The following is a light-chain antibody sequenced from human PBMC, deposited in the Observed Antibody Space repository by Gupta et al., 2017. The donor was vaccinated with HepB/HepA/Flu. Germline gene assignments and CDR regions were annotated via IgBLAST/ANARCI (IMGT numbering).Light chain of an antibody. J-gene: IGLJ1*01. CDR1: SGHSSYV. Sequence: QPVLTQSSSASASLGSSVKLTCTLSSGHSSYVIAWHQQQPGKAPRSLMKLEGTGNYNKGSGVPDRFSGSSSGADRYLTISNLQSEDEADYYCETWDSNTRVFGTGTKVTVL. CDR2: LEGTGNY. V-gene: IGLV4-60*03. CDR3: ETWDSNTRV.